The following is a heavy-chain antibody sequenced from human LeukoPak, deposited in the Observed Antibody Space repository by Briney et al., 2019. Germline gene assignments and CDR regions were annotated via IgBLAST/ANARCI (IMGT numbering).Heavy chain of an antibody. CDR2: ISYDGSNK. CDR1: GFSFSNFW. D-gene: IGHD2-8*01. V-gene: IGHV3-30-3*01. CDR3: ARVQGYCTNGVCYALDY. J-gene: IGHJ4*02. Sequence: GGSLRLSCAASGFSFSNFWMHWVRQAPGKGLEWVAVISYDGSNKYYADSVKGRFTISRDNSKNTLYLQMNSLRAEDTAVYYCARVQGYCTNGVCYALDYWGQGTLVTVSS.